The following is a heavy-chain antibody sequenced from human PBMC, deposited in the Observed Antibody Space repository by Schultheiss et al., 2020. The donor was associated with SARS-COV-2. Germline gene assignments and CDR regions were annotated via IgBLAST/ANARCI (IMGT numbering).Heavy chain of an antibody. J-gene: IGHJ6*02. Sequence: SVKVSCKASGGTFSSYTISWVRQAPGQGLEWMGRIIPIFGTANYAQKFQGRVTITADESTSTAYMELSSLRSEDTAVYYCARGMDSSRGVNYGMDVWGQGTTVTVSS. V-gene: IGHV1-69*13. CDR2: IIPIFGTA. CDR1: GGTFSSYT. D-gene: IGHD2-2*03. CDR3: ARGMDSSRGVNYGMDV.